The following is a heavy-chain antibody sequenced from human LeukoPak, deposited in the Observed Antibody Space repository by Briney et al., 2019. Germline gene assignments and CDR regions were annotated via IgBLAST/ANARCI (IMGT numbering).Heavy chain of an antibody. CDR1: GYSISSGYY. CDR3: VRDSKRHLVGGTQGWFDS. J-gene: IGHJ5*01. V-gene: IGHV4-38-2*02. CDR2: IYHSGST. Sequence: PSETLSLTCTVSGYSISSGYYWGWIRQPPGKGLEWIGSIYHSGSTYYNPSLKSRVTMSVDTSKNQFSLRLTSVTAADTAVYYCVRDSKRHLVGGTQGWFDSWGQGAPVTVSS. D-gene: IGHD1-26*01.